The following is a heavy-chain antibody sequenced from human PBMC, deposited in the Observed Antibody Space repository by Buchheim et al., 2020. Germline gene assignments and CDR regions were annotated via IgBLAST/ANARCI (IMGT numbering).Heavy chain of an antibody. J-gene: IGHJ4*02. V-gene: IGHV1-46*01. CDR1: GYTFTSYY. CDR2: INPSGGST. CDR3: AREVAVAGTCYFDY. D-gene: IGHD6-19*01. Sequence: QVQLVQSGAEVKKPGASVKVSCKASGYTFTSYYMHWVRQAPGQGLEWMGIINPSGGSTSYTQKFQGRVTMTRETSTRTDYMELSSLRSEDTAVYYCAREVAVAGTCYFDYWGQGTL.